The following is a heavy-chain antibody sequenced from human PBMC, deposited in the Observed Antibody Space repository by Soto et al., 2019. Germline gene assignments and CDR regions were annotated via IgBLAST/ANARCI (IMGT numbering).Heavy chain of an antibody. V-gene: IGHV3-23*01. CDR3: ARRGSGSYYDY. CDR1: GFSFSSYA. J-gene: IGHJ4*02. D-gene: IGHD1-26*01. CDR2: ISGSGGSM. Sequence: EVQLLESGGGLVQPGGSLRLSCAASGFSFSSYAMRWVRQAPGTGLEWGSAISGSGGSMYYADSVKGRLTISRENYKNTLYLQMNSLRAEDTAVYYFARRGSGSYYDYWGQGTLVTVSS.